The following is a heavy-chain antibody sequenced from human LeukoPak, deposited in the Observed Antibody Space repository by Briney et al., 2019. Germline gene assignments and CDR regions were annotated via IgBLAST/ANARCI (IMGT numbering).Heavy chain of an antibody. D-gene: IGHD5-12*01. Sequence: PGGSLRLSCAASGFTFSSYWMSWVRQAPGKGLEWVANIKQDGSEKYYVDSVKGRFTISRDNAKNSLYLQMNSLRAEDTAVYYCARDSGRGYDDWFDPWGQGTLVTVSS. V-gene: IGHV3-7*01. CDR3: ARDSGRGYDDWFDP. CDR1: GFTFSSYW. CDR2: IKQDGSEK. J-gene: IGHJ5*02.